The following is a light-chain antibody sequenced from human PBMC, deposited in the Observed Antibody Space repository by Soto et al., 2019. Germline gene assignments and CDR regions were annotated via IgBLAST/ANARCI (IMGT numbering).Light chain of an antibody. V-gene: IGLV2-14*01. Sequence: QSALTQPASVSGSPGQSIAISCTGSSSDIGIYKYVSWYQQHPGKVPKLIIYEVTNRPSGASNRFSGSKSGNTASLTISGLQAEDEADYYCSSYTTSSTRVFGPGTKVTVL. CDR2: EVT. CDR3: SSYTTSSTRV. J-gene: IGLJ1*01. CDR1: SSDIGIYKY.